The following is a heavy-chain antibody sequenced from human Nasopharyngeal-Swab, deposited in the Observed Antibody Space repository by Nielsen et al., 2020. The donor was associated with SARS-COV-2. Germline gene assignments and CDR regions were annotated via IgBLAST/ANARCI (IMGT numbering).Heavy chain of an antibody. CDR3: ARAFDLNWKGGMDV. Sequence: GESLKISCAASGFTFSSYDMHWVRQATGKGLGWVSAIGTAGDTYYPGSVKGRFTISRENAKNSLYLQMNSLRAGDTAVYYCARAFDLNWKGGMDVWGQGTTVTVSS. D-gene: IGHD1-1*01. CDR1: GFTFSSYD. J-gene: IGHJ6*02. V-gene: IGHV3-13*01. CDR2: IGTAGDT.